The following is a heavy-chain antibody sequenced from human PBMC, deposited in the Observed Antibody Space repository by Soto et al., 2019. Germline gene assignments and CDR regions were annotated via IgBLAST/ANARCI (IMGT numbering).Heavy chain of an antibody. V-gene: IGHV3-9*01. CDR2: ITWHSDGM. Sequence: EVQLVESGGGLVQPGRSLRPSCIASGFNFNDHGMHWVRQAPGKGLEWVSGITWHSDGMGYADSVKGRFTISRDNAKNSLYLQMNSLRVEDTALYYCAKEDSGFSGYMDVWGKGTTVTVSS. D-gene: IGHD3-10*01. CDR3: AKEDSGFSGYMDV. J-gene: IGHJ6*03. CDR1: GFNFNDHG.